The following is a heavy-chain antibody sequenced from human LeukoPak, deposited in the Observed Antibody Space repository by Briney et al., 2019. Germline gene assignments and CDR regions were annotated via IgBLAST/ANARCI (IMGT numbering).Heavy chain of an antibody. Sequence: GGSLRLSCAASGITFSSYSMNWVRQAPGKGLEWVSSISSSSSYIYYADSVKGRFTISRDNAKNSLYLQMNSLRAEDTAVYYCARLLAVPNYYYGMDVWGKGTTVTVSS. CDR3: ARLLAVPNYYYGMDV. CDR2: ISSSSSYI. D-gene: IGHD2-15*01. J-gene: IGHJ6*04. CDR1: GITFSSYS. V-gene: IGHV3-21*01.